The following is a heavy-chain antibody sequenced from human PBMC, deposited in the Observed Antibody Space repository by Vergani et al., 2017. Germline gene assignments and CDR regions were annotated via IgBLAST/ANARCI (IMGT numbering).Heavy chain of an antibody. CDR1: GYTFTSYY. Sequence: QVQLVQSGAEVKKPGASVKVSCKASGYTFTSYYMHWVRQAPGQGLEWMGIINPSGGSTSYAQKFQVRVTMTRDTSTSTVYMELSSLRAEDTAVYYCAKKPVFGRQYYFDYWGQGTLVTVSS. D-gene: IGHD3/OR15-3a*01. V-gene: IGHV1-46*01. CDR3: AKKPVFGRQYYFDY. CDR2: INPSGGST. J-gene: IGHJ4*02.